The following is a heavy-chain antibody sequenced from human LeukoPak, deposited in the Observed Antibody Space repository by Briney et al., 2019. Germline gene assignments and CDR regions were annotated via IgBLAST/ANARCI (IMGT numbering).Heavy chain of an antibody. CDR2: ISGSGGST. CDR1: GFTFSSYA. Sequence: GGSLRLSCAASGFTFSSYAMSWVLQAPGKGLEWVSAISGSGGSTYYADSVKGRFTISRDNSKNTLYLQMNSLRAEDTAVYYCAKDLGDYGDYAYEYWGQGTLVTVSS. D-gene: IGHD4-17*01. V-gene: IGHV3-23*01. CDR3: AKDLGDYGDYAYEY. J-gene: IGHJ4*02.